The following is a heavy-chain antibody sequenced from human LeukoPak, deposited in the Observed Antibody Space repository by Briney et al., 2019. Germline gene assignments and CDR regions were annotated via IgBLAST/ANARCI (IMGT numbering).Heavy chain of an antibody. Sequence: ASVKVSCKASGHTFTGYYMHWVRQAPGQGLEWMGWINPNSGGTNYAQKFQGRVTMTRDTSISTAYMELSRLRSDDTAVYYCARESWELRNFDYWGQGTLVTVSS. CDR3: ARESWELRNFDY. J-gene: IGHJ4*02. CDR2: INPNSGGT. V-gene: IGHV1-2*02. CDR1: GHTFTGYY. D-gene: IGHD1-26*01.